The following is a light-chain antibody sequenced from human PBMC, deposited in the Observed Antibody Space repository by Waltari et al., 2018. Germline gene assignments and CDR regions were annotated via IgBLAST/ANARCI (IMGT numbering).Light chain of an antibody. Sequence: EVVLTQSPGTLSLSPGERAPLSCRASQSVSRALAWYQQKPGQAPRLLIYGTSNRSNGIPDRFSGRVSATDLSLTMSRLEPKDVAVYFGQHYVRLPATFGQGTKVEIK. CDR3: QHYVRLPAT. V-gene: IGKV3-20*01. J-gene: IGKJ1*01. CDR1: QSVSRA. CDR2: GTS.